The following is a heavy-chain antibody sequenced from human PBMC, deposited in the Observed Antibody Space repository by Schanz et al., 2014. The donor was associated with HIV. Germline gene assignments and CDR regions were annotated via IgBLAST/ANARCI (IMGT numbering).Heavy chain of an antibody. CDR1: GFTFSSYG. CDR2: ISFDGSEK. CDR3: AKGASPYHDSSGFYPDY. D-gene: IGHD3-22*01. J-gene: IGHJ4*02. Sequence: QVQLAESGGGVVQPGGSLRLSCAASGFTFSSYGMYWVRQAPGKGLEWVAVISFDGSEKYYADSVKGRFTISRDNSKNTLYLQMNSLRTEDTALYYCAKGASPYHDSSGFYPDYWSQGTLVTVSS. V-gene: IGHV3-30*18.